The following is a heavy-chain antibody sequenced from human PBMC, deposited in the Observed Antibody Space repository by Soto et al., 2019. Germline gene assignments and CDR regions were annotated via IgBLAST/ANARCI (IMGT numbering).Heavy chain of an antibody. J-gene: IGHJ6*02. D-gene: IGHD6-6*01. Sequence: PGESLKISCAASGFTFSSYGMHWVRQAPGKGLEWVAVISYDGSNKYYADSVKGRFTISRDNSKNTLYLQMDSLRAEDTAVYYCAKGSVSYYYYYGMDVWGQGTTVTVSS. V-gene: IGHV3-30*18. CDR1: GFTFSSYG. CDR3: AKGSVSYYYYYGMDV. CDR2: ISYDGSNK.